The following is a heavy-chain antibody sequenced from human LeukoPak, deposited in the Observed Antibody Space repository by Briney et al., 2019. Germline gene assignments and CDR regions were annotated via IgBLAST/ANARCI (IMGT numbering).Heavy chain of an antibody. CDR2: IKSKTDGGTT. J-gene: IGHJ4*02. CDR3: TAYHDTSSWTFIY. CDR1: GYTFSNAW. D-gene: IGHD6-13*01. Sequence: PGGSLRLSCAASGYTFSNAWMSWVRQAPGKGLEWVGRIKSKTDGGTTAYAAPVKGRFTISREDSKNTLFLQMNSLKTAATAVYCCTAYHDTSSWTFIYWGEGTLVTVSS. V-gene: IGHV3-15*01.